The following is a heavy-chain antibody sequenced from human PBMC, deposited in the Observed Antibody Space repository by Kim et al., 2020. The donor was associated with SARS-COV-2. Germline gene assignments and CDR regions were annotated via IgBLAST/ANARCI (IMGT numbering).Heavy chain of an antibody. V-gene: IGHV3-23*01. J-gene: IGHJ4*02. CDR3: AKPGTVATPPDD. Sequence: YCADSVKGRFTSSRDNSKETLYLKRNSLRAEDTAIYYCAKPGTVATPPDDWGQGTLVTVSS. D-gene: IGHD5-12*01.